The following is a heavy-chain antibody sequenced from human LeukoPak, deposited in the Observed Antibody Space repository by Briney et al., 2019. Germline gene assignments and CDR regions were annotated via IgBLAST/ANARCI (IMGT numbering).Heavy chain of an antibody. J-gene: IGHJ4*02. CDR3: ASEWELRY. CDR2: IYYSGST. Sequence: SETLSLTCTVSGGSVSSGSYYWGWIRQPPGKGLEWIGYIYYSGSTNYNPSLKSRVTISVDTSKNQFSLKLSSVTAADTAVYYCASEWELRYWGQGTLVTVSS. CDR1: GGSVSSGSYY. D-gene: IGHD1-26*01. V-gene: IGHV4-61*01.